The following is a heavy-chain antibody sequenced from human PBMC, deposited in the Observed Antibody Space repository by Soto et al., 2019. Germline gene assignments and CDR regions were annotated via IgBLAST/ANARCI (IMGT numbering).Heavy chain of an antibody. CDR3: ARDFRSYPGY. D-gene: IGHD1-26*01. CDR1: GFTFSSFW. J-gene: IGHJ4*02. V-gene: IGHV3-74*01. CDR2: ISPDGTTT. Sequence: GGSLRLSCAASGFTFSSFWRFWVRQAPEKGLLWISRISPDGTTTNYADSVKGRFTISRDNAKNTVYLQMNSLRAEDTAIYYFARDFRSYPGYWGQGAMVSVYS.